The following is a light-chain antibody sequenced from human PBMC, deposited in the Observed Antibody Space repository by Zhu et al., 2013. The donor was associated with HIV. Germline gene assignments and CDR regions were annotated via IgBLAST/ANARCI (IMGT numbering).Light chain of an antibody. CDR1: NIVRKS. CDR2: DDS. CDR3: QVWDNINDHVV. Sequence: SYELTQPPSVSVAPGKSARITCGGNNIVRKSVHWYQQKAGQAPVLVVYDDSDRPSGIPERFSGSNSGNTATLTISRVEAGDEADYYCQVWDNINDHVVFGGGTKLTVL. V-gene: IGLV3-21*03. J-gene: IGLJ3*02.